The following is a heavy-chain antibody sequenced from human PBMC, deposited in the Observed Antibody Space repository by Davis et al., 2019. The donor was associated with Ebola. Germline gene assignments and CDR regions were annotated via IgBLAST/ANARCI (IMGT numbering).Heavy chain of an antibody. CDR3: LGGAAKYYFDY. D-gene: IGHD1-26*01. CDR2: INSDGSIT. J-gene: IGHJ4*02. V-gene: IGHV3-74*01. CDR1: GFTFSSYW. Sequence: PGGSLRLSCAASGFTFSSYWMHWVLQAPGKGLVWVSRINSDGSITSYADSVRGRFTISRDNAKNTLYLQMNSLRAEDTAVYYCLGGAAKYYFDYWGQGTLVTVSS.